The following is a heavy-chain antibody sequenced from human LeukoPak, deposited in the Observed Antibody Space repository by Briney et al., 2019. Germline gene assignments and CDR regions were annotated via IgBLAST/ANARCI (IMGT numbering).Heavy chain of an antibody. Sequence: PGGSLRLSCAASGFTFSSYSMNWVRQAPGKGLEWVSGISPSGTNTYHANSVKGRFTISRDNPKNTLYLQMNSLRAEDTAVYYCATVPAAAGVDYWGQGTLVTVSS. D-gene: IGHD2-2*01. CDR3: ATVPAAAGVDY. J-gene: IGHJ4*02. CDR2: ISPSGTNT. CDR1: GFTFSSYS. V-gene: IGHV3-21*01.